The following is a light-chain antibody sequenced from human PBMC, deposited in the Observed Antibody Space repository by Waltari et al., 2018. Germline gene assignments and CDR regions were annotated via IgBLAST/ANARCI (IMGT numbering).Light chain of an antibody. V-gene: IGKV1-39*01. CDR3: QQSHSTPQT. CDR2: AAS. CDR1: QSIGNY. J-gene: IGKJ2*01. Sequence: DIQMTQSPSSLSASVGDRVIITCRASQSIGNYLNWYQQTSGKAPKFLIYAASSLQRGVPSRVSGSGSGTEFTLTITSLQPEDFATYYCQQSHSTPQTFGQGTKLE.